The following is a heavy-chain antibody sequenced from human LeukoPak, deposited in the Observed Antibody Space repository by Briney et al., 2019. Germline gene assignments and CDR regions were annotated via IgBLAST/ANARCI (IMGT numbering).Heavy chain of an antibody. D-gene: IGHD3-16*02. CDR3: ARVSAGVIGMKDVFDI. CDR1: GITFSSCA. CDR2: ITASGGRT. V-gene: IGHV3-23*01. J-gene: IGHJ3*02. Sequence: GGSLRLSCAASGITFSSCAMYWVRQAPGKGLEWVSSITASGGRTYYADSVKGRFTISRDNAKSSLYLQMNSLRAEDTAVYYCARVSAGVIGMKDVFDIWGQGTMVTVSS.